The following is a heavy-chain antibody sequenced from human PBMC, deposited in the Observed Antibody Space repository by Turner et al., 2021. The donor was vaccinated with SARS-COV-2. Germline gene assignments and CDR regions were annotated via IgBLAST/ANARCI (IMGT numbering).Heavy chain of an antibody. Sequence: QVQLVKSGGGVVQPGRSLRLSCAASGFTFSSYAMHWVRQAPGKGLEWVAVISYDGSNKFYADSVKGRFTISRDNSKNTLYLQMNSLRAEDTAVYYCARGGGYGAAFDYWGQGTLVTVSS. CDR2: ISYDGSNK. CDR1: GFTFSSYA. CDR3: ARGGGYGAAFDY. D-gene: IGHD5-12*01. V-gene: IGHV3-30-3*01. J-gene: IGHJ4*02.